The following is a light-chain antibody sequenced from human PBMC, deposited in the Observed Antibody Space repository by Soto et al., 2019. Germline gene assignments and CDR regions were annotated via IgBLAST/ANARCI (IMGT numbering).Light chain of an antibody. CDR3: QSYDSNNQV. J-gene: IGLJ3*02. V-gene: IGLV6-57*02. Sequence: NFMLTQPHSVSESPGKTVTISCTGSSGSIASNYVQWYQQRPGSAPTTVIYENYQRPSGVPGRFSASIDSSSNSASLTISGLKTEDEADYYCQSYDSNNQVFGGGTQLTVL. CDR1: SGSIASNY. CDR2: ENY.